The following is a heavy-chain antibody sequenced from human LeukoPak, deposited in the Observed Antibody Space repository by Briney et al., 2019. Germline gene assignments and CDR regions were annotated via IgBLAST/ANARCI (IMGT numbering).Heavy chain of an antibody. CDR2: IIPIFGTA. CDR1: GGTFSSYA. D-gene: IGHD3-22*01. J-gene: IGHJ4*02. V-gene: IGHV1-69*13. CDR3: ARDWDYYDSSGYYY. Sequence: SVKVSCTASGGTFSSYAISGVRQAPGQGLEWMGGIIPIFGTANYAQKFQGRVTITADESTSTAYMELSSLRSEDTAVYYCARDWDYYDSSGYYYWGQGTLVTVSS.